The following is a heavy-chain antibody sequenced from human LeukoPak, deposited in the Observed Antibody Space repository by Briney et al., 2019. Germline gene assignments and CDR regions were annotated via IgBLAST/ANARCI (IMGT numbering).Heavy chain of an antibody. Sequence: GGSLRLSCAASGFTVSSNYMSWVRQAPGKGLEWVSVIYSGGSTYYADSVKGRFTISRDNSKNTLYLQMKTLRAEDTAVYYCAKSNYDFWSGFFDYWGRGTLVTVSS. D-gene: IGHD3-3*01. CDR3: AKSNYDFWSGFFDY. CDR1: GFTVSSNY. CDR2: IYSGGST. J-gene: IGHJ4*02. V-gene: IGHV3-53*01.